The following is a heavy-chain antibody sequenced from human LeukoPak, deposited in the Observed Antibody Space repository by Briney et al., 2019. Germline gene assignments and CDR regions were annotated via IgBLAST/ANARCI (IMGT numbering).Heavy chain of an antibody. D-gene: IGHD6-19*01. CDR1: GDSMNSYY. J-gene: IGHJ4*02. V-gene: IGHV4-4*07. CDR3: ARDQFEIAVAGSFFDY. Sequence: PSETLSLTCTVSGDSMNSYYWSWIRQPAGKGLEWIGRIYTSGSTNYNPSLKSRVTISVDTSKNQFSLKLSSVTAADTAVYYCARDQFEIAVAGSFFDYWGQGTLVTVSS. CDR2: IYTSGST.